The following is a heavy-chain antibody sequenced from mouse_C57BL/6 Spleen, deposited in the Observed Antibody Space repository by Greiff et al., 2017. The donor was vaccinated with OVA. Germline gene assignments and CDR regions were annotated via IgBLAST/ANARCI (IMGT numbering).Heavy chain of an antibody. V-gene: IGHV1-69*01. Sequence: QVQLQQPGAELVMPGASVKLSCKASGYTFTSYWMHWVQQRPGQGLEWIGEIDPSDSYTNYIQKFKGKSTLTVDKSSSTADMQLSSLTSEDAAVYYCARKGNWDEGAWFAYWGQGTLVTVSA. J-gene: IGHJ3*01. CDR1: GYTFTSYW. CDR2: IDPSDSYT. CDR3: ARKGNWDEGAWFAY. D-gene: IGHD4-1*01.